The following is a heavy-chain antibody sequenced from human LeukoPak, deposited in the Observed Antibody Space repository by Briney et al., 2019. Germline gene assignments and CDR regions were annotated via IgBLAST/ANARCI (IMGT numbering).Heavy chain of an antibody. CDR1: GYTFTGYY. Sequence: ASVKVSCKASGYTFTGYYMHWVRQAPGQGLEWMGWINPNSGGTNYAQKFQGRVTMTRDTSISTAYMELSRLRSDDTAVYYCARVNTVTTIGYYYYYMDVWGKGTTVTVSS. D-gene: IGHD4-17*01. CDR2: INPNSGGT. J-gene: IGHJ6*03. V-gene: IGHV1-2*02. CDR3: ARVNTVTTIGYYYYYMDV.